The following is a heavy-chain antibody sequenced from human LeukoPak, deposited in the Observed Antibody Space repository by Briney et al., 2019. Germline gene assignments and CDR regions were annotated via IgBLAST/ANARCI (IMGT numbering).Heavy chain of an antibody. CDR1: GFTFSSYW. V-gene: IGHV3-7*01. CDR2: IKQDGSEK. D-gene: IGHD2-15*01. CDR3: ARDIRTHSNYYYYYGMDV. J-gene: IGHJ6*02. Sequence: GGSLRLSCAASGFTFSSYWMSWVRQAPGKGLEWVANIKQDGSEKYYVDSVKGRFTISRDNAKNSLYLQMNSLRAEDTAVYYCARDIRTHSNYYYYYGMDVWGQGTTVTVSS.